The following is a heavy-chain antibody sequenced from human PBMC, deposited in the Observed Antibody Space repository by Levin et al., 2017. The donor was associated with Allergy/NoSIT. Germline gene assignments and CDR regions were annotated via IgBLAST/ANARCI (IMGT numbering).Heavy chain of an antibody. D-gene: IGHD1-26*01. CDR1: GGSISSYY. V-gene: IGHV4-59*01. Sequence: PSETLSLTCTVSGGSISSYYWSWIRQPPGKGLEWIGYIFYSGSTNFNPSLKSRVTISVDTSKNQFSLKLSSVTAADTAVYYCARGSQTHNYFDCWGQGTLVTVSS. CDR2: IFYSGST. J-gene: IGHJ4*02. CDR3: ARGSQTHNYFDC.